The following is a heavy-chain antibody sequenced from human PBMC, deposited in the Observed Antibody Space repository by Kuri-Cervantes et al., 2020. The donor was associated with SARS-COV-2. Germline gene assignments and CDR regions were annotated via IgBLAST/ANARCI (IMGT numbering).Heavy chain of an antibody. CDR1: GFTFSSYA. J-gene: IGHJ4*02. D-gene: IGHD6-19*01. CDR2: LSVSGGNT. CDR3: AKDLAVAGSEDDS. V-gene: IGHV3-23*01. Sequence: GGSLRLSCAASGFTFSSYAMTWVRQAPGKGLEWVSSLSVSGGNTYYADSVKGRFTISRDNSRNTLYLQMNSLSAEDTAVCYCAKDLAVAGSEDDSWGQGTLVAVSS.